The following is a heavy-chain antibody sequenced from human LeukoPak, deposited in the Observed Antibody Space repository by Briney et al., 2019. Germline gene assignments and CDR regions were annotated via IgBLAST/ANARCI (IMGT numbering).Heavy chain of an antibody. V-gene: IGHV4-30-4*08. D-gene: IGHD5-24*01. CDR3: ARFQSKMGSDAFDN. Sequence: PSETLSLTCTVSGGSISSGDYYWSWIRQPPGKGLEWIGYIYYSGSTYYNPSLKSRVTISVDTSKNQFSLKLSSVTAADTAVYYCARFQSKMGSDAFDNWGQGTMVTVSS. J-gene: IGHJ3*02. CDR2: IYYSGST. CDR1: GGSISSGDYY.